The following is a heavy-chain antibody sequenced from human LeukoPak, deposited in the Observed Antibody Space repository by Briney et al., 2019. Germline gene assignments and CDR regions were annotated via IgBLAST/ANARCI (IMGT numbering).Heavy chain of an antibody. V-gene: IGHV3-23*01. CDR1: GFTVSSNY. CDR3: AKRSSISSGYFDL. J-gene: IGHJ4*02. CDR2: ITGGGAST. Sequence: GGSLRLSCAASGFTVSSNYMSWVRQAPGKGLEWVSAITGGGASTNHADSVKGRFIISRDNSKNTMYLQMNSLRAEDTAIYYCAKRSSISSGYFDLWGWGTLVTVSS. D-gene: IGHD3-22*01.